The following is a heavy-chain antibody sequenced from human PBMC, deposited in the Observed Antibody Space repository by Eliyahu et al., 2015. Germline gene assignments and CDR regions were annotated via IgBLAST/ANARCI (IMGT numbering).Heavy chain of an antibody. D-gene: IGHD2-2*01. CDR3: ARGSTSSSFDF. Sequence: QVQLQESGPGLLKPSQTLSLTCTVSGGPIAGGNYYWSWIRQHPGKGLEWIGYIYYSGITYYNPSLQSRVTISMNTPKNQFFLNLPSATAADTAVYYCARGSTSSSFDFWGQGTLVTVSS. CDR2: IYYSGIT. J-gene: IGHJ4*02. V-gene: IGHV4-31*03. CDR1: GGPIAGGNYY.